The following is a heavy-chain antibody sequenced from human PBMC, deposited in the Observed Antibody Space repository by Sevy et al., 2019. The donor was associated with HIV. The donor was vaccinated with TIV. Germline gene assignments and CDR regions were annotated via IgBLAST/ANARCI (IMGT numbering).Heavy chain of an antibody. D-gene: IGHD6-19*01. J-gene: IGHJ4*02. V-gene: IGHV1-69*06. CDR2: IIPIFGTA. Sequence: ASVKVSCKASGGTFSSYAISWVRQAPGQGLEWMGGIIPIFGTANYAQKFQGRVTITADKSTSTAYRELSSLRSEDTAVYYCASGHSSGWYYFDYWGQGTLVTVSS. CDR3: ASGHSSGWYYFDY. CDR1: GGTFSSYA.